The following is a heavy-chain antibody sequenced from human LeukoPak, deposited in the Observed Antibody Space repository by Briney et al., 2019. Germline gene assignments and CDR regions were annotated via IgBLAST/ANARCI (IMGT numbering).Heavy chain of an antibody. Sequence: GGSLRLSCAASGFTFSSYGMSWVRQAPGKGLEWVSSISSSSSYIYYADSVKGRFTISRDNAKNSLYLQMNSLRAEDTAVYYCARATVTTLGFDYWGQGTLVTVSS. CDR3: ARATVTTLGFDY. V-gene: IGHV3-21*01. J-gene: IGHJ4*02. CDR1: GFTFSSYG. CDR2: ISSSSSYI. D-gene: IGHD4-17*01.